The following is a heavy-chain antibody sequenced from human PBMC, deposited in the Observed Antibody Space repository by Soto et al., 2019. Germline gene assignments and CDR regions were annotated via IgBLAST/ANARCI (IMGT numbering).Heavy chain of an antibody. J-gene: IGHJ6*02. CDR2: IYPGDSDT. Sequence: PGESLKISCKGSGYSFTSYWIGWVRQMPGKGLEWMGIIYPGDSDTRYSPSFQGQVTISADKSISTAYLQWSSLKASDTAMYYCASLSSPDYYGMDVWGQGTTVTVSS. CDR1: GYSFTSYW. V-gene: IGHV5-51*01. CDR3: ASLSSPDYYGMDV. D-gene: IGHD3-16*02.